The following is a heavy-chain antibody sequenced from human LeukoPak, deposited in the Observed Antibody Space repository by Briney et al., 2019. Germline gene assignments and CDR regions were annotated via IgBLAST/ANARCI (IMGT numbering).Heavy chain of an antibody. Sequence: GSSVKVSCKASGGTFSSYAISWVRQAPGRGLEWMGGIIPIFGTANYAQKFQGRVTITADESTSTAYMELSSLRSEDTAVYYCARGAARGYSYAMGDYWGQGTLVTVSS. CDR2: IIPIFGTA. D-gene: IGHD5-18*01. CDR3: ARGAARGYSYAMGDY. V-gene: IGHV1-69*01. J-gene: IGHJ4*02. CDR1: GGTFSSYA.